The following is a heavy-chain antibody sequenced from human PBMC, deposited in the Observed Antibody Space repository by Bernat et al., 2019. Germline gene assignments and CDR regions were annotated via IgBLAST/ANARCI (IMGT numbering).Heavy chain of an antibody. V-gene: IGHV1-18*04. CDR2: ISASNGNT. Sequence: QVQLVQSGAEVKKPGASVKVSCKASGYTFTSYCISWVRQAPGQGLEWMGWISASNGNTNYAQKLQGRVTMTTDTSTSTAYMELRSMRSDDTAVYYCARDKGYDFWSGISDVNFDYWGQGTLVTVSS. D-gene: IGHD3-3*01. CDR1: GYTFTSYC. J-gene: IGHJ4*02. CDR3: ARDKGYDFWSGISDVNFDY.